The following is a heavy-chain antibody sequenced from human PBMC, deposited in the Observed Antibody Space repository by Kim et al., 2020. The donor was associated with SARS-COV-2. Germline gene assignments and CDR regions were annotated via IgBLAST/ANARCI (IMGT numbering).Heavy chain of an antibody. CDR1: GYSFTSYW. CDR3: ARHPYSSGWYTPPYYYYGMDV. J-gene: IGHJ6*02. D-gene: IGHD6-19*01. Sequence: GEALKIYCKGSGYSFTSYWISWVRQMPGKGLEWMGRINPSDSYTNYSPSFQGHVTISADKSNSTAYLQWSSLKASDTAMYYCARHPYSSGWYTPPYYYYGMDVWGQGTTVTVSS. V-gene: IGHV5-10-1*01. CDR2: INPSDSYT.